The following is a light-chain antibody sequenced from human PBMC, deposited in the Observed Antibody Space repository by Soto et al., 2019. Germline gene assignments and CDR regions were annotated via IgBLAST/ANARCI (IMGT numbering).Light chain of an antibody. CDR1: SSDVGYYNY. CDR2: DVS. Sequence: QSALTQPRSVSGSPGQSVTISCTGTSSDVGYYNYVSWYQQHPGTAPKLMIYDVSMRPSGVSARFSGSKSGNTASLTISGLQAEDEADYYCCSYAGSYTSDVFGPGTKLTVL. J-gene: IGLJ1*01. V-gene: IGLV2-11*01. CDR3: CSYAGSYTSDV.